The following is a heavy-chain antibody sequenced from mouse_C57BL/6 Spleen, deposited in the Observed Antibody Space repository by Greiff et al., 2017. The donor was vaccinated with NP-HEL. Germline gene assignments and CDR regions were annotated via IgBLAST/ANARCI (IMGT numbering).Heavy chain of an antibody. V-gene: IGHV1-74*01. Sequence: QVQLKQPGAELVKPGASVKVSCKASGYTFTSYWMHWVKQRPGQGLEWIGRIHPSDSDTNYNQKFKGKATLTVDKSSSTAYMQLSSLASEDSAVCCCARGEVWFACWGQGTLVTVSA. CDR1: GYTFTSYW. J-gene: IGHJ3*01. CDR2: IHPSDSDT. CDR3: ARGEVWFAC.